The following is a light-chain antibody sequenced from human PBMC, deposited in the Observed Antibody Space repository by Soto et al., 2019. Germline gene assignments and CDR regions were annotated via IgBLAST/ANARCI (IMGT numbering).Light chain of an antibody. J-gene: IGLJ2*01. Sequence: SYELTQPPSVSVAPGETARISCGGTNIGSKGVHWYQQKPGQAPVLVIYSDTDLPPVIPERFSGSNSANMATLTISRVEAGDEADYYWQVLDSGIAHVLFGGGTKLTVL. V-gene: IGLV3-21*01. CDR1: NIGSKG. CDR2: SDT. CDR3: QVLDSGIAHVL.